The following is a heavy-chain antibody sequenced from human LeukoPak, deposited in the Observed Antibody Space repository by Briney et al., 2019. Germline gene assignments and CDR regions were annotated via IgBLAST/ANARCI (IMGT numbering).Heavy chain of an antibody. D-gene: IGHD6-19*01. CDR3: ARDSGSGWPFDY. CDR2: IIPIFGTA. V-gene: IGHV1-69*13. CDR1: GGTFSSYA. Sequence: GASVNVSCKASGGTFSSYAISWVRQAPGQGLEWMGGIIPIFGTANYAQKFQGRVTITADGSTSTAYMELSSLRSEDTAVYYCARDSGSGWPFDYWGQGTLVTVSS. J-gene: IGHJ4*02.